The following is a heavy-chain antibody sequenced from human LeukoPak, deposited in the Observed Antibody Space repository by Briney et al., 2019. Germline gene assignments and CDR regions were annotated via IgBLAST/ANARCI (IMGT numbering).Heavy chain of an antibody. V-gene: IGHV4-59*01. Sequence: SETLSLTCTVSGGSISSYYWSWIRQPPGKGLEWIGYIYYSGSTNYNPSLKSRVTISVDTSKNQFSLKLSSGTAADTAVYYCARGGEFEPWTREETAWFDPWGQGTLVTVSS. CDR3: ARGGEFEPWTREETAWFDP. D-gene: IGHD3-16*01. CDR2: IYYSGST. CDR1: GGSISSYY. J-gene: IGHJ5*02.